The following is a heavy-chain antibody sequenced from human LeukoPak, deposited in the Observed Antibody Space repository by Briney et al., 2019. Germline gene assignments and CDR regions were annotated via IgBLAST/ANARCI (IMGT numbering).Heavy chain of an antibody. Sequence: SGGSLRLSCAVSGFTFSDYWMGWVRQAPGKGLAWVANINQDGSSRYYMDSVKGRITISRDNSMNTLYLQMNSLRAGDTAVYYCARGLDNYGSGSSDWGQGTLVTVSS. CDR2: INQDGSSR. CDR3: ARGLDNYGSGSSD. D-gene: IGHD3-10*01. CDR1: GFTFSDYW. V-gene: IGHV3-7*01. J-gene: IGHJ4*02.